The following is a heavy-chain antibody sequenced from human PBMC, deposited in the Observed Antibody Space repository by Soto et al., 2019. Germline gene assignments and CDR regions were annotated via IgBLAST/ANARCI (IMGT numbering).Heavy chain of an antibody. CDR2: ISSSSSTI. D-gene: IGHD3-16*02. J-gene: IGHJ4*02. CDR3: ARDPMITFGGVIALDY. CDR1: GFTFSSYS. Sequence: GGSLRLSCAASGFTFSSYSMNWVRQAPGKGLEWVSYISSSSSTIYYADSVKGRFTISRDNAKNSLYLQMNSQRAEDTVVYYCARDPMITFGGVIALDYWGQGTLVTVSS. V-gene: IGHV3-48*01.